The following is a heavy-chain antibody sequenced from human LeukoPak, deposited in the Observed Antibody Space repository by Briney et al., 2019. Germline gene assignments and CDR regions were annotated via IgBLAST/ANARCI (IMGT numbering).Heavy chain of an antibody. CDR2: ISWNSGSI. V-gene: IGHV3-9*03. D-gene: IGHD2-21*01. CDR3: AKSGGDSLRLGRGGDSLGEKADDAFDI. Sequence: GGSLRLSCAASGFTFDDYAMHWVRQAPGKGLEWVSGISWNSGSIGYADSVKGRFTISRDNAKNSLYLQMNSLRAEDMALYYCAKSGGDSLRLGRGGDSLGEKADDAFDIWGQGTMVTVSS. CDR1: GFTFDDYA. J-gene: IGHJ3*02.